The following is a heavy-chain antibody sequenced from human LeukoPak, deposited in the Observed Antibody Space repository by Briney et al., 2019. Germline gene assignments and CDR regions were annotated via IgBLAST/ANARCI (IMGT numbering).Heavy chain of an antibody. CDR2: IIPILGTA. D-gene: IGHD5-18*01. V-gene: IGHV1-69*01. CDR3: ARDRDSYGYFDY. Sequence: SVKVSCKASGGTFSSYAISWVRRAPGQGLEWMGGIIPILGTANYAQKFQGRVTITADESTSTAYMELSSLRSEDTAVYYCARDRDSYGYFDYWGQGTLVTVSS. CDR1: GGTFSSYA. J-gene: IGHJ4*02.